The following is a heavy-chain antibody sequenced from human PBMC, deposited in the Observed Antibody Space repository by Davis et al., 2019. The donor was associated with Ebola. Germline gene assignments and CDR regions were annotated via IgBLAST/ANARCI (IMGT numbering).Heavy chain of an antibody. D-gene: IGHD5-12*01. J-gene: IGHJ4*02. V-gene: IGHV4-38-2*01. CDR3: ARVDVDIVATTFDY. CDR1: GYSISSGYY. Sequence: PSETLSLTCAVSGYSISSGYYWGWIRQPPGKGLEWIGSIYYSGSTYYNPSLKSRVTISVDTSKNQFSLKLSSVTAADTAVYYCARVDVDIVATTFDYWGQGTLVTVSS. CDR2: IYYSGST.